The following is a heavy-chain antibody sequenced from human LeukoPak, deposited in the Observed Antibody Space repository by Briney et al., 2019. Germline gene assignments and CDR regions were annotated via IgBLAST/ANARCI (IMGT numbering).Heavy chain of an antibody. CDR1: GFTFSSYA. CDR2: ISGSGGST. Sequence: GGSLRLSCAASGFTFSSYAMSWVRQAPGKGLEWVSAISGSGGSTYYADSVKGRFTISRDNSKNTLYLQMNSLRAEDTAVYYCAKPPAYYDGSGYFVYWGQGTLVTVSS. V-gene: IGHV3-23*01. D-gene: IGHD3-22*01. J-gene: IGHJ4*02. CDR3: AKPPAYYDGSGYFVY.